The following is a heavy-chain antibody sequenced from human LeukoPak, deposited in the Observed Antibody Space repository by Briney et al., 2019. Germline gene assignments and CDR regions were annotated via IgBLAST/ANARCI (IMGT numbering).Heavy chain of an antibody. V-gene: IGHV4-30-2*01. CDR3: ARGGYDILTGYYIFDY. CDR2: IYHSGST. CDR1: GGSISSGGYY. D-gene: IGHD3-9*01. J-gene: IGHJ4*02. Sequence: PSQTLSLTCTVSGGSISSGGYYWSWIRQPPGKGLEWIGYIYHSGSTYYNPSLKSRVTISVDRSKNQFSLKLSSVTAADTAVYYCARGGYDILTGYYIFDYWGQGTLVTVSS.